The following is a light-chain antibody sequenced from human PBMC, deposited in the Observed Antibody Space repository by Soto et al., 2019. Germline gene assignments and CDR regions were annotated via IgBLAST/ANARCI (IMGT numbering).Light chain of an antibody. CDR1: QGIRSY. Sequence: DIQLTQSPSFLSSSLAYIFTSSCLASQGIRSYLAWYQQKPGKAPKLVIYAASTLESGVPSRFSGGGIGTEFSLSISSLQPDDFATYYCQQYSTYPYIFGQGTKVDI. V-gene: IGKV1-9*01. CDR3: QQYSTYPYI. J-gene: IGKJ2*01. CDR2: AAS.